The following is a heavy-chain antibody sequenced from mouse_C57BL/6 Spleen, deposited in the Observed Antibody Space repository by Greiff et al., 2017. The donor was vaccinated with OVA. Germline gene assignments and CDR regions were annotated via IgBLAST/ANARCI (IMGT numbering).Heavy chain of an antibody. CDR2: IDSSDSET. D-gene: IGHD1-3*01. CDR1: GYTFTSYW. Sequence: KQSCKASGYTFTSYWMHWVKQRPIQGLEWIGNIDSSDSETHYNQKFKDKATLTVDKSSSTAYMQLSSLTSEDSAVYYCARSSIFRYFDVWGTGTTVTVSS. CDR3: ARSSIFRYFDV. J-gene: IGHJ1*03. V-gene: IGHV1-52*01.